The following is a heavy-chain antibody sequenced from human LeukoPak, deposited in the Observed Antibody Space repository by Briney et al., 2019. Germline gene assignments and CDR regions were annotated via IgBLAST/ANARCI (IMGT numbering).Heavy chain of an antibody. J-gene: IGHJ6*03. CDR3: ARSYCSGGSCYSYYYYYYYMDV. Sequence: PSETLSLTCTVSGDSISSYYWSWIRLAPGKGLEGSGNIHNIVNINYNPALKSRVTILIDTSKNQFSLSLSSMTAADTAVYYCARSYCSGGSCYSYYYYYYYMDVWGKGTTVTISS. V-gene: IGHV4-59*01. CDR2: IHNIVNI. CDR1: GDSISSYY. D-gene: IGHD2-15*01.